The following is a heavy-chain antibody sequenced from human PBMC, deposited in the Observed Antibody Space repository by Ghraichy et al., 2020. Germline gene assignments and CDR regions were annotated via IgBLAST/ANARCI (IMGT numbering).Heavy chain of an antibody. D-gene: IGHD3-3*01. J-gene: IGHJ4*02. CDR1: GFTFSSYW. V-gene: IGHV3-7*01. CDR2: IKEDGSEK. Sequence: LSLTCAASGFTFSSYWMSWVRQAPGKGLEWVANIKEDGSEKYYVDSVKGRFTISRDNAKNSLFLQMNSLRAEDTAVYYCARDKPNYYFWSGYYGYWGQGTLVTVSS. CDR3: ARDKPNYYFWSGYYGY.